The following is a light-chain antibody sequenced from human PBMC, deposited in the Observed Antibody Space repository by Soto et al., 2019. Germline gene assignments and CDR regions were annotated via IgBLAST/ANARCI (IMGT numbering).Light chain of an antibody. J-gene: IGKJ1*01. CDR3: QQYSSYSGT. Sequence: DIQVTQSPSTLSASVGDRITITCRASQSINEWLAWYQQKPGKVHKILIFRASYLKSGVPSRFSGSGYGTDFTLPMSSLQPDDFATYYCQQYSSYSGTFGQGTKVEIK. CDR1: QSINEW. CDR2: RAS. V-gene: IGKV1-5*03.